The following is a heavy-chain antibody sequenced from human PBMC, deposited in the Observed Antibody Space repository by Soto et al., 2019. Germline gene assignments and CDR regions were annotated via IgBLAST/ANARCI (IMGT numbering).Heavy chain of an antibody. CDR2: ISYDGSNK. J-gene: IGHJ3*02. CDR3: ARDHDPWAAAFDI. Sequence: QVQLVESGGGVVQPGRSLRLSCAASGFTFSSYAMHWVRQAPGKGLEWVAVISYDGSNKYYADSVKGRFTISRDNSKNTLYLQMNSLRAEDTAVYYCARDHDPWAAAFDIWGQGTMVTVSS. CDR1: GFTFSSYA. V-gene: IGHV3-30-3*01. D-gene: IGHD3-16*01.